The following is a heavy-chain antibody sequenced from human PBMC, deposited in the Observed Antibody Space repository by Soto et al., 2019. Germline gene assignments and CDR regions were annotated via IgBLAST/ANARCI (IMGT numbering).Heavy chain of an antibody. CDR2: IMPIFGGP. Sequence: ASVKVSCKASGGIFSDFSLSWVRQAPGQGLEWMGGIMPIFGGPDYAQRFRGRVTITADEVTRTAFMELRGLTSEDTATYYCASSLRMAGIGNYYYGMDVWGQGTTVTVSS. CDR1: GGIFSDFS. J-gene: IGHJ6*02. CDR3: ASSLRMAGIGNYYYGMDV. D-gene: IGHD6-19*01. V-gene: IGHV1-69*13.